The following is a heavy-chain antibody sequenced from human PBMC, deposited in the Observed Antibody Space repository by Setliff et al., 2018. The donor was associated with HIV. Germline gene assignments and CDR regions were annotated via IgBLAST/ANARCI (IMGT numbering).Heavy chain of an antibody. D-gene: IGHD3-3*02. V-gene: IGHV4-31*03. CDR3: ARLEKLDDISYFDY. J-gene: IGHJ4*02. CDR2: ISSRGST. Sequence: SETLSLTCTVSGVSISSGGYYWNWIRQHPGKGLEWIGYISSRGSTYYNPSLKSRITMSVDTSQNQVSLKLSSVTAADTAVYFCARLEKLDDISYFDYWGQGTLVTVSS. CDR1: GVSISSGGYY.